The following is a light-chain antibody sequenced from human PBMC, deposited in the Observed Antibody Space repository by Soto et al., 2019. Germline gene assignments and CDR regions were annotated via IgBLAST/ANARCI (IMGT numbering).Light chain of an antibody. Sequence: TQSPSTLSASVGDRVTITCRASQNIYIWLAWYQKKPGKAPNLLIYKASTLQSGVPSRFSGNGSGTEFTLTITSLQPDDSATYYCQQYNGLTTWTFGQGTKVDIK. CDR1: QNIYIW. CDR2: KAS. J-gene: IGKJ1*01. CDR3: QQYNGLTTWT. V-gene: IGKV1-5*03.